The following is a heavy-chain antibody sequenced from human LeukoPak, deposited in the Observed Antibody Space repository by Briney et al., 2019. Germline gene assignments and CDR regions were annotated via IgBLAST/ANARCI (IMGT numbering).Heavy chain of an antibody. D-gene: IGHD6-13*01. V-gene: IGHV4-31*03. Sequence: SETLSLTCTVSGGSISSGGYYWSWIRQHPGKGLEWIGYIYYSGSTYYNPSLKSRVTISVDTSKNQFSLKLSSVTAADTAVYYCARENGIAAAGIPYWGQGTLVTVSS. CDR3: ARENGIAAAGIPY. CDR1: GGSISSGGYY. J-gene: IGHJ4*02. CDR2: IYYSGST.